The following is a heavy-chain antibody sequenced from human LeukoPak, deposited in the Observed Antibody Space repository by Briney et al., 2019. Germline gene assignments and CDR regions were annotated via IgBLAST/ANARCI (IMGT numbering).Heavy chain of an antibody. CDR3: AKDYVFRRLYYYDSSGYLVPDY. CDR2: ISGSGSTT. D-gene: IGHD3-22*01. V-gene: IGHV3-23*01. Sequence: PGGSLRLSCAASAFIFTNYAMNWVRQAPGKGLEWVSTISGSGSTTYYADSVRGRFTISRDNSKNTLYLQMNSLRAEDAAVYYCAKDYVFRRLYYYDSSGYLVPDYWGQGTLVTVSS. J-gene: IGHJ4*02. CDR1: AFIFTNYA.